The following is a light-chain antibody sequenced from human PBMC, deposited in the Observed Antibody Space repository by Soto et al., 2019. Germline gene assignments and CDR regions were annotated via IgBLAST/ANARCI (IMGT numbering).Light chain of an antibody. CDR1: QSISSW. J-gene: IGKJ1*01. V-gene: IGKV1-5*03. Sequence: DIQMTQSPSTLSASVGDRVTITCRARQSISSWLAWYQQKPWKAPKLLIYKASSLESGAPSRFSGSGSGTEFTLNISSLKPDDFATYCCPHYNSYSWTFGQGTKVEIK. CDR2: KAS. CDR3: PHYNSYSWT.